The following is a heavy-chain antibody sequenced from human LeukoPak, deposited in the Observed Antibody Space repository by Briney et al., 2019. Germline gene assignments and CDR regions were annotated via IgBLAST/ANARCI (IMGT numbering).Heavy chain of an antibody. J-gene: IGHJ3*02. CDR2: ISRSSSII. V-gene: IGHV3-48*01. Sequence: QAGGSLRLSCAASGFTLSNYSMNWVRQAPGKGLEWVSYISRSSSIIYYADSVKGRFTISRDHAKSSLYLQMNSLRAEDTAVYYCARAKRNAFDIWGQGTMVTVSS. CDR3: ARAKRNAFDI. CDR1: GFTLSNYS.